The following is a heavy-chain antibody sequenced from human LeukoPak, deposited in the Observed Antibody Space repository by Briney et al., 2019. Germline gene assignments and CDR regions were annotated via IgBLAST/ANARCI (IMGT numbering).Heavy chain of an antibody. D-gene: IGHD5-12*01. Sequence: PSETLSLTCAVYGGSFSGYYWSWIRQPPGKGLEWIGEINHSGSTNYNPSLKSRVTISVDTSENQFSLKLSSVTAADTAVYYCARDGWLRLRRVYFGYWGQGTLVTVSS. CDR2: INHSGST. J-gene: IGHJ4*02. CDR1: GGSFSGYY. V-gene: IGHV4-34*01. CDR3: ARDGWLRLRRVYFGY.